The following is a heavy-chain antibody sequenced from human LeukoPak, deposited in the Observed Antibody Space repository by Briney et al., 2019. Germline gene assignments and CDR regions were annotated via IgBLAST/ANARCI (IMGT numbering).Heavy chain of an antibody. D-gene: IGHD2/OR15-2a*01. CDR2: ISAYNGNT. V-gene: IGHV1-18*01. J-gene: IGHJ5*02. Sequence: ASVKASCKASGYTFTSYGISWVRQAPGQGLEWMGWISAYNGNTNYAQKLQGRVTTTTDTSTSTAYMELRSLRSDGTAVYYCARELYLSWFDPWGQGTLVTVSS. CDR3: ARELYLSWFDP. CDR1: GYTFTSYG.